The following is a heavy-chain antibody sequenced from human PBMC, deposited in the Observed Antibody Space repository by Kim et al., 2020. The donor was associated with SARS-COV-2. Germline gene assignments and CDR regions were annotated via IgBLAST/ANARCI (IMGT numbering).Heavy chain of an antibody. J-gene: IGHJ6*02. Sequence: GGSLRLSCAASGFTFSNAWMSWVRQAPAKGLEWVGRIKSKTDGGTKDYAAPVKGRFTISRDDSKNTLYLQMNSLKTEDTAVYYCTTEGSSWSYYYYYYGMDGWGQGTTVTVSS. CDR2: IKSKTDGGTK. V-gene: IGHV3-15*01. D-gene: IGHD6-13*01. CDR3: TTEGSSWSYYYYYYGMDG. CDR1: GFTFSNAW.